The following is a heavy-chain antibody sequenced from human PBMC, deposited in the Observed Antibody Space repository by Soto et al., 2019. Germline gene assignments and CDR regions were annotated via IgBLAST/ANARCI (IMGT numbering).Heavy chain of an antibody. D-gene: IGHD3-22*01. CDR3: AALIVVVMYRDY. Sequence: PGGSLILSCAASVFTFSSYPMRWLREAPEKGLEWVSAISGSGCRTYYADPVKGRFTISSDNSKNTLYLQLNSLRAENTALYKCAALIVVVMYRDYRGQGTMVTVST. CDR2: ISGSGCRT. J-gene: IGHJ4*02. V-gene: IGHV3-23*01. CDR1: VFTFSSYP.